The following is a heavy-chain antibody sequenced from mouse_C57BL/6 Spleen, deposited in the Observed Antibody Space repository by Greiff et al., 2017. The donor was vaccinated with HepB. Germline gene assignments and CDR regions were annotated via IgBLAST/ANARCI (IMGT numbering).Heavy chain of an antibody. CDR1: GFTFSSYG. CDR2: ISSGGSYT. V-gene: IGHV5-6*01. CDR3: ASHYGSSYGRTFFDY. Sequence: EVKVVESGGDLVKPGGSLKLSCAASGFTFSSYGMSWVRQTPDKRLEWVATISSGGSYTYYPDSVKGRFTISRDNAKNTLYLQMSSLKSEDTAMYYWASHYGSSYGRTFFDYWGQGTTLTVSS. J-gene: IGHJ2*01. D-gene: IGHD1-1*01.